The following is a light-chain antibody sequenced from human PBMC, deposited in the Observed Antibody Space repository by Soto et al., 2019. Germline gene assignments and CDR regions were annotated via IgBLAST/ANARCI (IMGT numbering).Light chain of an antibody. J-gene: IGKJ4*01. Sequence: DIQMTQSPSSVSASVGDRVDITCRASQDISNYLAWYQQKPGDAPELLIYAASRLKRGVPSRFSGSGSGTDFTLIIDSLQPEDFATYYCQQADIFPLTFGGGTKVEI. V-gene: IGKV1-12*01. CDR2: AAS. CDR1: QDISNY. CDR3: QQADIFPLT.